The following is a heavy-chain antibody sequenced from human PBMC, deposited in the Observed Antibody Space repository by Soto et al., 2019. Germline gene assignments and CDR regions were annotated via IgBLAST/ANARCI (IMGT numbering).Heavy chain of an antibody. Sequence: EVQLLESGGGLVQPGGSLRLSCAASGFTFSSYAMSWVRQAPGKGLEWVSAISGSGGSTYYADSVKGRFTISRDNSKSRLYLQMNGLRAEDTAVYYCARMPHSSSWYLDAFDSWGQGTMVTVSS. CDR3: ARMPHSSSWYLDAFDS. CDR1: GFTFSSYA. V-gene: IGHV3-23*01. CDR2: ISGSGGST. D-gene: IGHD6-13*01. J-gene: IGHJ3*02.